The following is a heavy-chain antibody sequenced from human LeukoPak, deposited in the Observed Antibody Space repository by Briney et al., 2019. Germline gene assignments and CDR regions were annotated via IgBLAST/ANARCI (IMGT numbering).Heavy chain of an antibody. CDR1: GFTFSSEA. V-gene: IGHV3-23*01. Sequence: GGSLRLSCAVSGFTFSSEAMGRVRQLPGGGLEWVSTISPAGGTTYYAESMKGRFTISRDNSKSTLYLQMNSLRVEDTAVYYCTKVRSGSSSWALRVFDYWGQGALVTVSS. J-gene: IGHJ4*02. CDR3: TKVRSGSSSWALRVFDY. D-gene: IGHD6-13*01. CDR2: ISPAGGTT.